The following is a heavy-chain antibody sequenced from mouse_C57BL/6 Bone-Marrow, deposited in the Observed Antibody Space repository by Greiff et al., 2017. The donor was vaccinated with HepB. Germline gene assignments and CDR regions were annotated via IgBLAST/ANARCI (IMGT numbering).Heavy chain of an antibody. CDR3: ARWKVKFYYFDY. CDR2: INPNNGGT. Sequence: DVQLQQSGPELVKPGASVKIPCKASGYTFTDYNMDWVKQSHGKSLEWIGDINPNNGGTIYNQKFKGKATLTVDKSSSTAYMELRSLTSEDTAVYYCARWKVKFYYFDYWGQGTTLTVSS. V-gene: IGHV1-18*01. J-gene: IGHJ2*01. CDR1: GYTFTDYN. D-gene: IGHD1-3*01.